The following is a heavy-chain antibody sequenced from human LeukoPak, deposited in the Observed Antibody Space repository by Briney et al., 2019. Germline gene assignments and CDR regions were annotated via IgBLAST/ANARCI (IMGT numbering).Heavy chain of an antibody. J-gene: IGHJ4*02. Sequence: QTGGSLRLSCAASGFTFDDYAMHWVRQAPGKGLEWVSLISWDGGSTYYADSVKGRFTISRDNSKNSLYLQMNSLRAEDTALYYCAKDSHWGYYGSGALDYWGQGTLVTVSS. CDR3: AKDSHWGYYGSGALDY. D-gene: IGHD3-10*01. CDR1: GFTFDDYA. CDR2: ISWDGGST. V-gene: IGHV3-43D*03.